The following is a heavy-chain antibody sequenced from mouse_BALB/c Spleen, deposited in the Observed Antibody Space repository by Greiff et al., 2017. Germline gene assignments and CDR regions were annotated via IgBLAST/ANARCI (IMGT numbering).Heavy chain of an antibody. CDR2: ISSGGST. CDR3: ARGVPYRDYAMDY. D-gene: IGHD2-14*01. CDR1: GFTFSSYA. J-gene: IGHJ4*01. V-gene: IGHV5-6-5*01. Sequence: EVKLVESGGGLVKPGGSLKLSCAASGFTFSSYAMSWVRQTPEKRLEWVASISSGGSTYYPDSVKGRFTISRDNARNILYLQMSSLRSEDTAMYYCARGVPYRDYAMDYWGQGTSVTVAS.